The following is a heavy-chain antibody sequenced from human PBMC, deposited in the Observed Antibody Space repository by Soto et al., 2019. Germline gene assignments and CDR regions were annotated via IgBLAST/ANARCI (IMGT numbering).Heavy chain of an antibody. CDR1: GFTFSSYA. CDR3: ANSLDYDFWSGYYTGFWFDP. CDR2: ISGSGGST. J-gene: IGHJ5*02. V-gene: IGHV3-23*01. D-gene: IGHD3-3*01. Sequence: GGALRLSCAASGFTFSSYAMSWVRQAPGEGVGWVSAISGSGGSTYYADSVKGRFTISRDNSKNTLYLQMNSLRAEDTAVYYCANSLDYDFWSGYYTGFWFDPWGQGTLVTVS.